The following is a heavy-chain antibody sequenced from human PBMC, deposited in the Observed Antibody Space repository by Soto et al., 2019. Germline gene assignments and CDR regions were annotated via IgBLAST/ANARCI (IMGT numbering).Heavy chain of an antibody. V-gene: IGHV1-3*01. J-gene: IGHJ3*02. Sequence: ASVKVSCKASGYTFSNFAMHWVRQAPGQRLEWMGWMNADNGNTNYAQKFQGRATMTRNTSISTAYMELSSLRSEDTAMYYCARCRVIIGVDIWGQGTMVTVSS. D-gene: IGHD3-22*01. CDR3: ARCRVIIGVDI. CDR1: GYTFSNFA. CDR2: MNADNGNT.